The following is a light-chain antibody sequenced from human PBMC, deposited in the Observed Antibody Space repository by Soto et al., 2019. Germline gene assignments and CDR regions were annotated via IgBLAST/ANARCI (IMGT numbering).Light chain of an antibody. CDR2: AAS. CDR3: QQSYIIPRA. J-gene: IGKJ1*01. V-gene: IGKV1-39*01. CDR1: QSIGHY. Sequence: DIQMTQSPSSLSASVGDRVTITCRASQSIGHYVNSYQHKSGTAPKLLIYAASNLQSGVPSRFTGSGYGTDFTLTISSLQPEDFATYYCQQSYIIPRAFGQGTTVDIK.